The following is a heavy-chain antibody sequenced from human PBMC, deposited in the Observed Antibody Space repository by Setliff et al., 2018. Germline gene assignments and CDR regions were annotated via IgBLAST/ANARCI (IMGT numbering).Heavy chain of an antibody. CDR1: GFIFTNAW. D-gene: IGHD2-21*02. V-gene: IGHV3-15*01. CDR3: TTDTCCGDPVYYHYGMDV. CDR2: IKSKTDGGTA. Sequence: LRLSCVGSGFIFTNAWMTWVRQAPGKGLEWVGHIKSKTDGGTADYGASVKGRFTISRDDSENTVFLQMNSLRIEDTGVYYCTTDTCCGDPVYYHYGMDVWGQRTTVTVSS. J-gene: IGHJ6*02.